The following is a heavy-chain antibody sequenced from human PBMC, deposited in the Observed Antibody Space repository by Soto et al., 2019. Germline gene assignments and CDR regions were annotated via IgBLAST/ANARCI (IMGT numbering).Heavy chain of an antibody. D-gene: IGHD3-3*01. Sequence: LRLSCAASGFTFSDYYMSWIRQAPGKGLEWVSYISSTSLYTNHADSVKGRFTISRDNAKHSLYLQMNSLRAEDTAVYYCAREFWSGSYTSNYGMDVWGQGTTVTVSS. CDR2: ISSTSLYT. CDR3: AREFWSGSYTSNYGMDV. CDR1: GFTFSDYY. J-gene: IGHJ6*02. V-gene: IGHV3-11*06.